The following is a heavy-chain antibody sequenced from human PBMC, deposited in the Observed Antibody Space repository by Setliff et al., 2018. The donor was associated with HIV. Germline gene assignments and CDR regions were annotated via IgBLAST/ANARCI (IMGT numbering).Heavy chain of an antibody. CDR3: ARDFGGYCSSMSCPGLFDP. D-gene: IGHD2-2*01. Sequence: SVKVSCKASGGTFSSYSITWVRQAPGQGLEWMGGIIPMSGVPKYAQKFRGRVTITADKSTSTAYMELSGLRSEDTAVYYCARDFGGYCSSMSCPGLFDPWGQGTLVTVSS. CDR1: GGTFSSYS. CDR2: IIPMSGVP. V-gene: IGHV1-69*10. J-gene: IGHJ5*02.